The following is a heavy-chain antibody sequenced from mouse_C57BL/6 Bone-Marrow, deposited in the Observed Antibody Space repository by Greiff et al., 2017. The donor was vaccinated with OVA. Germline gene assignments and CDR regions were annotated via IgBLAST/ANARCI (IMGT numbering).Heavy chain of an antibody. Sequence: QVQLKQPGAELVKPGASVKLSCKASGYTFTSYWMHWVKQRPGQGLEWIGMIHPNSGSTNYNEKFKSKATLTVDKSSSTAYMQLSSLTSEDSAVYYCASYDAWFAYWGQGTLVTVSA. CDR3: ASYDAWFAY. V-gene: IGHV1-64*01. CDR2: IHPNSGST. CDR1: GYTFTSYW. J-gene: IGHJ3*01. D-gene: IGHD2-12*01.